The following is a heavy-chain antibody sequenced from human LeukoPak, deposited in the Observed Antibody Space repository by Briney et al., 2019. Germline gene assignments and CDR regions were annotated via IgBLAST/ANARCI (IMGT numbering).Heavy chain of an antibody. CDR1: GGSISSYY. CDR2: IYSSGTT. D-gene: IGHD3-16*01. CDR3: ARGAVSDYYYYMDV. J-gene: IGHJ6*03. V-gene: IGHV4-4*07. Sequence: SETLSLTCTVSGGSISSYYWSWIRQTAGKGLEWIGRIYSSGTTNYNPSLKSRVSMSLDTSKNQFSLKVNSVTAADTAVYYCARGAVSDYYYYMDVWGKGTTVTVSS.